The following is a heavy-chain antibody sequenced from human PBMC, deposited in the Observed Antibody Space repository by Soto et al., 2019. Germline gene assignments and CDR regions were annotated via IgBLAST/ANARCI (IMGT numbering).Heavy chain of an antibody. CDR1: GGSISSYY. J-gene: IGHJ4*02. CDR2: IYYSVST. CDR3: ARDSSSWAYDY. Sequence: SETLSLTCTVSGGSISSYYWSWIRQPPGKGLEWIGYIYYSVSTNYNPSLNSRVTISVDTSKNQFSLKMSSVTAADTAVYYCARDSSSWAYDYWGQGTLVTVSS. V-gene: IGHV4-59*01. D-gene: IGHD6-13*01.